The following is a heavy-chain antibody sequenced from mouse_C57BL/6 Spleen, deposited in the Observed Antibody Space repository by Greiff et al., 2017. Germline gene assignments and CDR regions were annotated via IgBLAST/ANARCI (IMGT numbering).Heavy chain of an antibody. CDR2: INPNNGGT. D-gene: IGHD1-1*01. Sequence: EVQLQQSGPELVKPGASVKISCKASGYTFTDYYMNWVKQSHGKSLEWIGDINPNNGGTSYNQKFKGKATLTVDKSSSTAYMELRSLTSEDSAVYYCSRRGMTTVFDYWGQGTTLTVAS. J-gene: IGHJ2*01. V-gene: IGHV1-26*01. CDR3: SRRGMTTVFDY. CDR1: GYTFTDYY.